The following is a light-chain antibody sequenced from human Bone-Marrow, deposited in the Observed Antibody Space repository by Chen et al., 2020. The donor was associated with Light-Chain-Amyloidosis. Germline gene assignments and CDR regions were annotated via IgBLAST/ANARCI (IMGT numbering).Light chain of an antibody. V-gene: IGKV1-39*01. CDR2: AAS. Sequence: DIQMTQSPSSLSASIGDRVTLTCRASQSISTYLNWYQQKPGKAPKLLIYAASSLQSGVPSRFSGSGSGTEFTLPISSLQPEDFATYYCQQSYITPQVTFGGGTKVEIK. J-gene: IGKJ4*01. CDR3: QQSYITPQVT. CDR1: QSISTY.